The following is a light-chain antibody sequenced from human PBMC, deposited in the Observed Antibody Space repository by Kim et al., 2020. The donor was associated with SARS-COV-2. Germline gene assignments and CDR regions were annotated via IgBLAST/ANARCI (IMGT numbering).Light chain of an antibody. CDR2: LKSDGSH. V-gene: IGLV4-69*01. Sequence: VKVTGTLSSGKSGCAIAWNQQGPEKSPGYLMKLKSDGSHSKGEGIPDRFAGASPGDERYLTISSRQSEDEHDYYGKTWGTGIGCFGGGTKLNV. CDR1: SGKSGCA. CDR3: KTWGTGIGC. J-gene: IGLJ2*01.